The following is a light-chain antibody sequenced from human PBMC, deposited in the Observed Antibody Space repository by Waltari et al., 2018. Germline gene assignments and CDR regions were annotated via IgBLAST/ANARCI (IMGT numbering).Light chain of an antibody. Sequence: EIVLTQSPGTLSLSPAERATRSCRASQSIGRYLAWYQQKPDQAPRLLIYGASSRATGIPDRFSGSGSGTDFSLTISRLEPEDFAVYYCQNHERLPATFGQGTKVEIK. CDR1: QSIGRY. CDR3: QNHERLPAT. CDR2: GAS. V-gene: IGKV3-20*01. J-gene: IGKJ1*01.